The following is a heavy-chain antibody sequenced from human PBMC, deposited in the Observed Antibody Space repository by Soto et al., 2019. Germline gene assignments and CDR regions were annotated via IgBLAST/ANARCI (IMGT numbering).Heavy chain of an antibody. CDR3: ARGRIVVLGNWFDP. D-gene: IGHD3-22*01. J-gene: IGHJ5*02. Sequence: ASVKVSCKASGYSFTRYGISWVRQAPGQGLEWMGWISAYNGNTNYAQKLQGRVTMTTDTSTSTAYMELRSLISDDTAVYYCARGRIVVLGNWFDPWGQGTLVTAPQ. CDR1: GYSFTRYG. CDR2: ISAYNGNT. V-gene: IGHV1-18*01.